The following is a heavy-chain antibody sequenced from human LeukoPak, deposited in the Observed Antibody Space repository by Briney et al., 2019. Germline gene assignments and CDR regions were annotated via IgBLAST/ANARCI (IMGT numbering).Heavy chain of an antibody. Sequence: GASVKVSCKASGYTFTNYYIHWVRQAPGQGLEWMGIINPSGGATSYAQKFRGRVTMTRVTSTSTVYMELSSLRSEDTAVSYCATDRGYCTSSRCYERNYFDYWGQGSLVTVSS. CDR2: INPSGGAT. J-gene: IGHJ4*02. CDR3: ATDRGYCTSSRCYERNYFDY. CDR1: GYTFTNYY. V-gene: IGHV1-46*01. D-gene: IGHD2-2*01.